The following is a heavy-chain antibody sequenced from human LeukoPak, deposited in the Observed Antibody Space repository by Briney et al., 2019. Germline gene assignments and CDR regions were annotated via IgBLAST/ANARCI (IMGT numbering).Heavy chain of an antibody. CDR1: GYTFPDYH. V-gene: IGHV1-2*02. CDR2: INPNSGGT. D-gene: IGHD4-17*01. J-gene: IGHJ4*02. Sequence: VASLKVSFKASGYTFPDYHIHWLRHAPGQGLHWLTFINPNSGGTHYAQNFQGRVTVTRDTSIRTVYLEMIRLRSDDTAVYYCARKGRIYGDYDYWGRGTLVTVSS. CDR3: ARKGRIYGDYDY.